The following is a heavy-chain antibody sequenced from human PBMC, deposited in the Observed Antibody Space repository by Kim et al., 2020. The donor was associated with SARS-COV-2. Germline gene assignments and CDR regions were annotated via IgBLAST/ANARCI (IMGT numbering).Heavy chain of an antibody. CDR1: GGSISSSDYY. CDR2: ISYSGNT. V-gene: IGHV4-30-4*01. CDR3: ARLSRRDGYNLAY. J-gene: IGHJ4*02. D-gene: IGHD5-12*01. Sequence: SETLSLTCTVSGGSISSSDYYWNWIRQPPGKGLEWIGYISYSGNTYYNPSLKSRVTLSVDTSKNQFSLKMESVTAADMAMDYCARLSRRDGYNLAYWGQG.